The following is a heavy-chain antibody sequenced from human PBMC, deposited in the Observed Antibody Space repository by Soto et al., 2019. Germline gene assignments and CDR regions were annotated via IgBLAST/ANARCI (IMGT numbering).Heavy chain of an antibody. V-gene: IGHV4-39*01. CDR2: IYYSGST. J-gene: IGHJ5*02. Sequence: QLQLQESGPGLVKPSETLSLTCTVSGGSISSRGYYWGWIRQPPGKGLEWIGTIYYSGSTYYNPSLKSRVTISVDPSKNQFSLKLSSVTAADTAVYYCATRNWFDPWGQGTLVTVSS. CDR3: ATRNWFDP. CDR1: GGSISSRGYY.